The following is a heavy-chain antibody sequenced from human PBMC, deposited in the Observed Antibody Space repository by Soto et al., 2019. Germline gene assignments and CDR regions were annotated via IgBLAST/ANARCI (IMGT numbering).Heavy chain of an antibody. Sequence: GGSLRLSCAASGFTFSSYGMHWVRQAPGKGLEWVAVIWYDGSNKYYADSVKGRFTNSRDNSNNTPYLQMNSLRAEDTAVYYCARYMRKDSSSMAGGFGAFDIWGQGTMVTVSS. V-gene: IGHV3-33*01. D-gene: IGHD6-6*01. CDR1: GFTFSSYG. CDR2: IWYDGSNK. CDR3: ARYMRKDSSSMAGGFGAFDI. J-gene: IGHJ3*02.